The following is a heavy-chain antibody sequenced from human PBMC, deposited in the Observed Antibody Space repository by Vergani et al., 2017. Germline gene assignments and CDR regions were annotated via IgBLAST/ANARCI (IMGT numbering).Heavy chain of an antibody. CDR3: AKDNVPGYYDSSGYCDY. CDR2: ISGSGGFT. J-gene: IGHJ4*02. D-gene: IGHD3-22*01. CDR1: GFTFTNFA. V-gene: IGHV3-23*01. Sequence: EVQLLESGGNLVQPGGSLRLSCAASGFTFTNFAMTWVRQAPGEGLKWVSGISGSGGFTYYADSVKGRFTISRDNSKNTMYLQMNNLRAEDTAVYYCAKDNVPGYYDSSGYCDYWGQGTLVTVSS.